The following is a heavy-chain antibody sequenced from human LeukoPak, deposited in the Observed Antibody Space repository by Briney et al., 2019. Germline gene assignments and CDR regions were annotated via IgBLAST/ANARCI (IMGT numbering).Heavy chain of an antibody. Sequence: SETLSLTCTVSGGSISSYYWSWIRQPAGKGLEWIGRIYTSGSTNYNPSLKSRVTMSVDTSKNQFSLKLSSVTAADTAVYYCARAGWLTRTEERIFDYWGQGTLVTVSS. CDR1: GGSISSYY. CDR3: ARAGWLTRTEERIFDY. J-gene: IGHJ4*02. D-gene: IGHD5-24*01. CDR2: IYTSGST. V-gene: IGHV4-4*07.